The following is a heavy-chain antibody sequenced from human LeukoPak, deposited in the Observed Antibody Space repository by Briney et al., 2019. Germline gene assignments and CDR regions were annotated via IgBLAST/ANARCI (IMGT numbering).Heavy chain of an antibody. V-gene: IGHV3-30*02. CDR2: IRYDGSNK. D-gene: IGHD6-19*01. J-gene: IGHJ3*02. CDR1: GFTFSSYG. Sequence: PGGSLRLSCAASGFTFSSYGMHWVRQAPGKGLEWVAFIRYDGSNKYYADSVKGRFTISRDNSKNTLYLQMNSLRAEDTAVYYCAIDRVVAGTTGAFDIWGQGTMVTVSS. CDR3: AIDRVVAGTTGAFDI.